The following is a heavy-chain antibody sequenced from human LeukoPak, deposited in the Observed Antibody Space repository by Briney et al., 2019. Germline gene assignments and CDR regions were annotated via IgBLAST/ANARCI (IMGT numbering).Heavy chain of an antibody. J-gene: IGHJ6*03. D-gene: IGHD5-24*01. Sequence: GGSLRLSCTASGFTFGDYAMSWVRQAPGKGLEWVGFIRSKAYGGTTEYAASVKGRFTISRDDSKSIAYLQMNSLKTEDTAVYYCTSGGWLLLNYYYYYMDVWGKGTTVTVSS. CDR2: IRSKAYGGTT. CDR3: TSGGWLLLNYYYYYMDV. CDR1: GFTFGDYA. V-gene: IGHV3-49*04.